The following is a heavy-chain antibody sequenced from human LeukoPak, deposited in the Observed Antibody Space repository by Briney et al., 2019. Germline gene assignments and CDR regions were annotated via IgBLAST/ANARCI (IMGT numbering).Heavy chain of an antibody. CDR1: GYSFTNYW. CDR3: ARQLLWFGEFLGPFDI. D-gene: IGHD3-10*01. J-gene: IGHJ3*02. V-gene: IGHV5-51*01. CDR2: LYPGDSDT. Sequence: GESLKISCKGSGYSFTNYWIGWVRQMPVKGLEWMGILYPGDSDTRYSPSFQGQVTISADKSISTAYLQWSSLKASDTAMYYCARQLLWFGEFLGPFDIWGQGTMVTVSS.